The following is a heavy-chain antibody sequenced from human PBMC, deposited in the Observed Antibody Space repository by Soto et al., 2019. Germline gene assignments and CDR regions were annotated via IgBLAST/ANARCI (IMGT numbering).Heavy chain of an antibody. CDR2: IYYSGST. V-gene: IGHV4-39*01. CDR1: GGSISSSSSY. J-gene: IGHJ5*02. D-gene: IGHD3-3*01. Sequence: QLQLQESGPGLVKLSETLSLTCTVSGGSISSSSSYWGWMRQPPGKGLEWIGSIYYSGSTYYNQSLKSRVTKTGVTSKNQIYQKRSSVTATHTAVYYCARHSLRFIVEYNWLDPWGQGTQVTVSS. CDR3: ARHSLRFIVEYNWLDP.